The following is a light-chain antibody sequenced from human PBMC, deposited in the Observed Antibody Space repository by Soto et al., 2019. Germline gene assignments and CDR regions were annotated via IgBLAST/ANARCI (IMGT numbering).Light chain of an antibody. CDR2: GAS. J-gene: IGKJ4*01. Sequence: EIVMTQSPATLSVSPGERATLSCRASQSVSSNLAWYQQKPGQGPRLLIYGASTRATGIPARFSGSGSGRELTLTISSLQSEDFAVYYCQQYNNWPPLTFGGGTKVEIK. CDR3: QQYNNWPPLT. V-gene: IGKV3-15*01. CDR1: QSVSSN.